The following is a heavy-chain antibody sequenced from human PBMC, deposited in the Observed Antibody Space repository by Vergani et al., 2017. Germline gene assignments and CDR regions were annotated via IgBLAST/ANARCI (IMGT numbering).Heavy chain of an antibody. V-gene: IGHV4-39*07. CDR1: GGSISSSSYY. J-gene: IGHJ5*02. D-gene: IGHD6-13*01. CDR3: ARGAIAAAGTSSYNWFDP. Sequence: QLQLQESGPGLVKPSETLSLTCTVSGGSISSSSYYWGWIRQPPGKGLEWIGSIYYSGSTNYNPSLKSRVTISVDTSKNQFSLKLSSVTAADTAVYYCARGAIAAAGTSSYNWFDPWGQGTLVTVSS. CDR2: IYYSGST.